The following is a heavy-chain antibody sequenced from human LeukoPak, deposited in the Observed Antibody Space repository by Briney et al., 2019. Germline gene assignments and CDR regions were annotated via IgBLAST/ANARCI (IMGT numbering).Heavy chain of an antibody. D-gene: IGHD6-13*01. CDR1: GGSFSSSGYC. J-gene: IGHJ4*02. CDR2: IYYSGST. V-gene: IGHV4-39*01. CDR3: ASSPLTSSIAAVDY. Sequence: SETLSLTCTVSGGSFSSSGYCWGWIRQPPGKGLEWIASIYYSGSTYYNPSLKSRVTISVDTSKNRFSLKLSSVTAADTAVYYCASSPLTSSIAAVDYWGQGTLVTVSS.